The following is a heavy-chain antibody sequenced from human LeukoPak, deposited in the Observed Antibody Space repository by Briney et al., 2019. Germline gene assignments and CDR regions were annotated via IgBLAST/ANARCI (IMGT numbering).Heavy chain of an antibody. Sequence: SETLSLTCAVYGGSFSGYYWSWIRQPPGKGLEWIGEINHSGSTNYNPSLKSRVTISVDTSKNQFSPKLSSVTAADTAVYYCARGWIVVVPAAMNYYYGMDVWGKGTTVTVSS. D-gene: IGHD2-2*01. CDR1: GGSFSGYY. CDR3: ARGWIVVVPAAMNYYYGMDV. V-gene: IGHV4-34*01. J-gene: IGHJ6*04. CDR2: INHSGST.